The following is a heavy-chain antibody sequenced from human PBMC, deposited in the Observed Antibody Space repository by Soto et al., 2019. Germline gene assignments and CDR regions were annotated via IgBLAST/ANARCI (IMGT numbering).Heavy chain of an antibody. CDR3: ARGKHDFWSGSPPFDY. CDR1: GGSFSGYY. Sequence: QVQLQQWGAGLLKPSETLSLTCAVYGGSFSGYYWSWIRQPPGKGLEWIGEINHSGSTNYNPSLKRRVTIAVDTSKNQFSLKLSSVTAADTAVYYCARGKHDFWSGSPPFDYWGQGTLVTVSS. D-gene: IGHD3-3*01. V-gene: IGHV4-34*01. CDR2: INHSGST. J-gene: IGHJ4*02.